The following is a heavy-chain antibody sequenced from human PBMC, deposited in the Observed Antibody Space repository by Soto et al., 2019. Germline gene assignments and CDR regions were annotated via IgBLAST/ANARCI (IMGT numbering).Heavy chain of an antibody. CDR2: VSGRDGNT. D-gene: IGHD2-2*01. V-gene: IGHV3-23*01. J-gene: IGHJ4*02. Sequence: PGGSLRLSCAASGFTFSSYAMTWVRQAPGKGLEWVSAVSGRDGNTYYADSVKGRFTVSRDSSKDTLSLQMNSLRAEDTAVYFCARDFLEFGSGTSFDYWGQGTLVTVSS. CDR1: GFTFSSYA. CDR3: ARDFLEFGSGTSFDY.